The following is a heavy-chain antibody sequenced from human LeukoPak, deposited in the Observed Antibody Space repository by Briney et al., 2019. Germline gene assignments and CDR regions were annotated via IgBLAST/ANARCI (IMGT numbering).Heavy chain of an antibody. V-gene: IGHV3-30*02. Sequence: PGGSLRLSCAASGFTFSSYGMHWVRQAPGKGLEWAAFIRYDGSNKYYADSVKGRFTISRDNSKNTLYLQMNSLRAEDTAVYYCSRGRHCIGSTCYGLWGQGTRVTVSS. CDR2: IRYDGSNK. D-gene: IGHD2-2*01. J-gene: IGHJ4*02. CDR3: SRGRHCIGSTCYGL. CDR1: GFTFSSYG.